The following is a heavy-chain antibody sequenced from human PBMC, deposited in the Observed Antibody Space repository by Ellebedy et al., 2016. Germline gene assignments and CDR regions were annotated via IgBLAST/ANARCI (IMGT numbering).Heavy chain of an antibody. V-gene: IGHV4-59*06. J-gene: IGHJ6*02. D-gene: IGHD1-26*01. CDR1: GDSISSSL. CDR3: ARDGGGSYLRNYGMDV. CDR2: IYYSGST. Sequence: SETLSLTCTVSGDSISSSLWSWIRQHPGKGLEWIGYIYYSGSTDYNPSLKSRVTISVDMSKNQFSLKLSSVTAADTAVYYCARDGGGSYLRNYGMDVWGQGTTVTVSS.